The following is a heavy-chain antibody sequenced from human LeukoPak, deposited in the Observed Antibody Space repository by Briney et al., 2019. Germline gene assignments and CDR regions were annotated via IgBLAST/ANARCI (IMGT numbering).Heavy chain of an antibody. V-gene: IGHV1-46*01. CDR3: ARAPRKIMITFGGVIASDY. J-gene: IGHJ4*02. Sequence: ASVKVSCKASGYTFTSYYMHWVRQAPGQGLEWMGIINPSGGSTSYAQKFQGRVTMTTDTSTSTAYMELRSLRSDDTAVYYCARAPRKIMITFGGVIASDYWGQGTLVTVSS. CDR2: INPSGGST. D-gene: IGHD3-16*02. CDR1: GYTFTSYY.